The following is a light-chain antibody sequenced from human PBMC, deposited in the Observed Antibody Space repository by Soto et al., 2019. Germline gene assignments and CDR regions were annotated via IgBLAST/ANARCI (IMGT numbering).Light chain of an antibody. CDR2: DAS. CDR3: QQRSNWPLT. CDR1: QSVSSY. J-gene: IGKJ4*01. Sequence: ELVLTQSPATLSLSPGERATLSCRASQSVSSYLAWYQQKPGQAPRLLIYDASNRSTGIPARFSGSGSGPDFTHGISSLEPKDVAVYYCQQRSNWPLTFGGGTKVDIK. V-gene: IGKV3-11*01.